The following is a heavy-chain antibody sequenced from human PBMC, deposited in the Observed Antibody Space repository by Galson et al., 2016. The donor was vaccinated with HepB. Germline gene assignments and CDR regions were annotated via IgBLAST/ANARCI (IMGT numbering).Heavy chain of an antibody. CDR3: TRAYAYWFDP. D-gene: IGHD2-2*01. CDR2: MNPNSGHT. Sequence: SVKVSCKASGGTFSSYDINWVRQATGQGLEWMGWMNPNSGHTGQAQKFQGRVTMTRNTSISTAYMELSSLTSEDTAVYYCTRAYAYWFDPWGQGTLVTVSS. CDR1: GGTFSSYD. J-gene: IGHJ5*02. V-gene: IGHV1-8*02.